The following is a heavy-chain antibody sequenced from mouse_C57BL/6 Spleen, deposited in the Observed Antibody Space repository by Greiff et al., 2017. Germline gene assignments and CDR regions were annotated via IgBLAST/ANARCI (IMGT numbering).Heavy chain of an antibody. J-gene: IGHJ1*03. CDR3: ARSYYSNYEYFDV. Sequence: VQLQQSGAELVKPGASVKISCKASGYAFSSYWMNWVKQRPGKGLEWIGQIYPGDGDTNYNGKFKGKATLTADKSSSTAYMQLSSLTSEDSAVYFCARSYYSNYEYFDVWGTGTTVTVSS. CDR1: GYAFSSYW. D-gene: IGHD2-5*01. V-gene: IGHV1-80*01. CDR2: IYPGDGDT.